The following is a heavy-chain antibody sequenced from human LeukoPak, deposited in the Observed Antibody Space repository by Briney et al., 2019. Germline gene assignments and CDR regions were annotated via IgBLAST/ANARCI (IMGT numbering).Heavy chain of an antibody. D-gene: IGHD1-26*01. CDR3: ASVLGANGGYY. J-gene: IGHJ4*02. CDR1: GYTFTKYA. CDR2: INTGNSDT. V-gene: IGHV1-3*04. Sequence: ASVTVSCKASGYTFTKYAMHWVRQAPGQRLEWMGWINTGNSDTKYSQKFQGRVTITRDTSASTAYLELSGLRSEDTAVYYCASVLGANGGYYWGQGTLVTVSS.